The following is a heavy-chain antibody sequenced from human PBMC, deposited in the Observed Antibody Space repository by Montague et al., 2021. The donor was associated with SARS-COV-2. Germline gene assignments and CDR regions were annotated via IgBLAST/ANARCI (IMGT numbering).Heavy chain of an antibody. D-gene: IGHD4-11*01. Sequence: SETLSLTCTVSGGSINDHYRSWIRQSPGKGLEWIGYISSNGKTNYNPSLKSRVTLSVDTSKAQFSLILTSVTAADTAVYCCARERGRGVDYFDPWGQGTLVTVSS. V-gene: IGHV4-4*08. J-gene: IGHJ5*02. CDR1: GGSINDHY. CDR3: ARERGRGVDYFDP. CDR2: ISSNGKT.